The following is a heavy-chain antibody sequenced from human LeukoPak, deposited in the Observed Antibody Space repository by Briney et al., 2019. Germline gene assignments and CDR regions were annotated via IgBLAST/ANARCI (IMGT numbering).Heavy chain of an antibody. CDR3: AKRGLGSTSGAYFFDY. D-gene: IGHD2-2*01. CDR1: GFTSTDYG. CDR2: ISSSGGST. Sequence: GGSLRLSCKGSGFTSTDYGTSWVRQAPGKGLEWISSISSSGGSTYYADSVKGRFTVSRDNSKNTLYVQMNSLRAEDTAVYYCAKRGLGSTSGAYFFDYWGQGTLVTVS. J-gene: IGHJ4*02. V-gene: IGHV3-23*01.